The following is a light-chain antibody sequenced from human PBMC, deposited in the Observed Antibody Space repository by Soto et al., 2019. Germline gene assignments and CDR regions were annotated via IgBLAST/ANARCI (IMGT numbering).Light chain of an antibody. J-gene: IGKJ2*03. Sequence: DIQMTQSPSTLSASVGDRVTITCRASQDIINWLAWYQQKPGEAPKLLIHKASSLESGVPSRFSGSGSGTEFTLTITSLQPDDFATYYCQQYKAFYSFGQGTKLEVK. V-gene: IGKV1-5*03. CDR1: QDIINW. CDR3: QQYKAFYS. CDR2: KAS.